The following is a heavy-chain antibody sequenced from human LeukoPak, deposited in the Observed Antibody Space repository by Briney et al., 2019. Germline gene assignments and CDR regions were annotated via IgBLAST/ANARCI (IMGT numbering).Heavy chain of an antibody. Sequence: SETLSLTCTVSGGSISSYYWSWIRQPPGRGLEWIGYIYYSGSTNYNPSLKSRVTISVDTSKNQFSLKLSSVTAADTAVYYCARVGYYYYYYMDVWGKGTTVTVSS. CDR3: ARVGYYYYYYMDV. V-gene: IGHV4-59*01. D-gene: IGHD3-16*01. J-gene: IGHJ6*03. CDR1: GGSISSYY. CDR2: IYYSGST.